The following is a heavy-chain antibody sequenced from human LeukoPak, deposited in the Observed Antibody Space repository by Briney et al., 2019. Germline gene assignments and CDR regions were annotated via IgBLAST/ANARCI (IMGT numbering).Heavy chain of an antibody. D-gene: IGHD3-22*01. CDR2: IGTAGDT. Sequence: SGGSLRLSCAASGFTFSSYDMHWVRQTTGKGLEWVSAIGTAGDTYYPGSVKGRFTISRENAKNSLYLQMNSLRAGDTAVYYCARGDSSGYQRSTKFDYWGQGTLVTVSS. V-gene: IGHV3-13*01. CDR3: ARGDSSGYQRSTKFDY. CDR1: GFTFSSYD. J-gene: IGHJ4*02.